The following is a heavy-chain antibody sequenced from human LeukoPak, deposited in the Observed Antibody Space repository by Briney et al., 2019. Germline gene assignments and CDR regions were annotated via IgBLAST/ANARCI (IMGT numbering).Heavy chain of an antibody. CDR1: GFTFSDHY. CDR3: ARVGGSYYVD. J-gene: IGHJ4*02. V-gene: IGHV3-72*01. CDR2: TRNKANSYTT. D-gene: IGHD3-16*01. Sequence: GGSLRLSCAASGFTFSDHYMDWVRQAPGKGLEWVGRTRNKANSYTTEYAASVKGRFTISRDDSKNSLYLQMNSLKTEDTAVYYCARVGGSYYVDWGQGTLVTVSS.